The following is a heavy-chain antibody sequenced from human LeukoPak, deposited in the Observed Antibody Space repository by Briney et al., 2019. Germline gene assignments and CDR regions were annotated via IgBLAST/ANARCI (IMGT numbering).Heavy chain of an antibody. D-gene: IGHD3-22*01. CDR1: GGSFSGYY. CDR2: INHSGST. CDR3: ARGPGEYDSSGYYYYFDY. Sequence: PSETPSLTCAVYGGSFSGYYWSWIRQPPGKRLEWIGEINHSGSTNYNPSLKSRVTISVDTSKNQFSLKLSSVTAADTAVYYCARGPGEYDSSGYYYYFDYWGQGTLVTVSS. J-gene: IGHJ4*02. V-gene: IGHV4-34*01.